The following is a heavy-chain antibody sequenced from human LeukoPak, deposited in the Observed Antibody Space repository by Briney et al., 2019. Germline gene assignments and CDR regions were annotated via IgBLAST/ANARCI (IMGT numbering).Heavy chain of an antibody. CDR1: GFTFSTYA. CDR2: ISSNSKYI. D-gene: IGHD1-20*01. V-gene: IGHV3-21*01. J-gene: IGHJ4*02. CDR3: ARVDNWNEVTDDY. Sequence: KPGGSLRLSCAASGFTFSTYAMTWVRQAPGKGLEWVSSISSNSKYIYYADSVKGRFTISRDNARNSLYLQMNSLRAEDTAVYYCARVDNWNEVTDDYWGQGTLVTVSS.